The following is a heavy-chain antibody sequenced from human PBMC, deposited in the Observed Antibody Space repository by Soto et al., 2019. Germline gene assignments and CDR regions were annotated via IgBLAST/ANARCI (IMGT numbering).Heavy chain of an antibody. CDR1: GFTFSSYA. J-gene: IGHJ4*02. V-gene: IGHV3-23*01. CDR2: ISPGGGST. D-gene: IGHD6-13*01. Sequence: EVQLLESGGGLVQPGGSLRLSCAASGFTFSSYAMNWVRQAPGKGLEWVSAISPGGGSTYYTDSVKGRFTISRDNSKNKRYLQMNSLRAEDTAVYYCAKQIPAAGSDYWGQGTLVTVSS. CDR3: AKQIPAAGSDY.